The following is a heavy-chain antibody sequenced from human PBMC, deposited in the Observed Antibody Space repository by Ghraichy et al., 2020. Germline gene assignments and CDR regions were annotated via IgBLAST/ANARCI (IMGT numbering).Heavy chain of an antibody. D-gene: IGHD1-20*01. J-gene: IGHJ4*02. CDR1: GGSISSSSYY. CDR2: IYYSGST. CDR3: ARCGRRITGTTTDLATFDY. Sequence: SETLSLTCTVSGGSISSSSYYWGWIRQPPGKGLEWIGSIYYSGSTYYNPSLKSRVTISVDTSKNQFSLKLSSVTAADTAVYYCARCGRRITGTTTDLATFDYWGQGTLVTVSS. V-gene: IGHV4-39*01.